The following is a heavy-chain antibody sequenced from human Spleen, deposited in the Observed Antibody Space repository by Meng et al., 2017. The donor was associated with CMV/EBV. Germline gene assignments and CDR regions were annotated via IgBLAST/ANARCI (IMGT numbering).Heavy chain of an antibody. CDR2: ISPNTGGT. V-gene: IGHV1-2*02. J-gene: IGHJ6*02. CDR3: ATDGPGHYYVMDV. CDR1: GYTFVDRY. Sequence: ASVKVSCKASGYTFVDRYMHWVRQAPGKGLEWMGWISPNTGGTLYAQRFQGGVTMTWDTSISTAYMELSSLRSDDTAVYYCATDGPGHYYVMDVWGQGTTVTVSS.